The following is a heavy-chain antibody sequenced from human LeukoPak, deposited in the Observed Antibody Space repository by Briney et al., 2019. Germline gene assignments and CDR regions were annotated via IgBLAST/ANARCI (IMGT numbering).Heavy chain of an antibody. Sequence: SQTLSLTCAISGDSVSSNSAAWNWIRQSPSRGLEWLGRTYYRSKWYNDYAVSVKSRIPINPDTSKNQFSLQLNSVPPEDTGVYYCARDIVATITEDNWFDPWGQGTLVTVSS. D-gene: IGHD5-12*01. V-gene: IGHV6-1*01. CDR1: GDSVSSNSAA. CDR2: TYYRSKWYN. CDR3: ARDIVATITEDNWFDP. J-gene: IGHJ5*02.